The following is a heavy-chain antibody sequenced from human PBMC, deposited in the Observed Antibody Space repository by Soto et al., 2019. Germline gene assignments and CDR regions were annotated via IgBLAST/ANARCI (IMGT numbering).Heavy chain of an antibody. Sequence: EVQLLESGGGLEQPGGSLRLSCVASGLTLSNYAMSWVRQAPGKGLEWVSIISASGGSAYYAASVKGRFTTSRDNSKNTLYLQMNRLRPDDTAVYYCAEGRQLWDPFDDWGQGTLVTVSS. CDR1: GLTLSNYA. CDR2: ISASGGSA. J-gene: IGHJ4*02. CDR3: AEGRQLWDPFDD. V-gene: IGHV3-23*01. D-gene: IGHD1-1*01.